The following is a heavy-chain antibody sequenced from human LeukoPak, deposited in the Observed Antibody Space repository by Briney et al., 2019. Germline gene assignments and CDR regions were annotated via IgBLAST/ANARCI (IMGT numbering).Heavy chain of an antibody. D-gene: IGHD1-26*01. CDR3: ARAPSGGYDY. CDR1: GFTFTTYA. V-gene: IGHV3-23*01. CDR2: IGSGGST. J-gene: IGHJ4*02. Sequence: GGSLRLSCAASGFTFTTYAMNWVRQAPGRGLEWVSGIGSGGSTYYADSVKGRFTISRDNTKNTLYLQMSSLRVEDTAIYYCARAPSGGYDYWGQGTLVTVSS.